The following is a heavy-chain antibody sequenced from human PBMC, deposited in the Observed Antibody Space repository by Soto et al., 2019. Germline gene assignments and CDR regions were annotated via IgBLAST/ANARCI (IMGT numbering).Heavy chain of an antibody. D-gene: IGHD1-1*01. CDR1: GGSISSSSYY. CDR2: IYYSGST. Sequence: SETLSLTCTVSGGSISSSSYYWGWIRQPPGKGLEWIGSIYYSGSTYYNPSLKSRVTISVDTSKNQFSLKLSSVTAADTAVYYCARGWVPGYYYMDVWGKGTTVTVSS. J-gene: IGHJ6*03. CDR3: ARGWVPGYYYMDV. V-gene: IGHV4-39*01.